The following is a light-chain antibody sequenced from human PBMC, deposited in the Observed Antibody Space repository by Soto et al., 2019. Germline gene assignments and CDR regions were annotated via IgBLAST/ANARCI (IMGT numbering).Light chain of an antibody. J-gene: IGKJ3*01. V-gene: IGKV3-20*01. CDR2: GAS. Sequence: EIGLTQSPGTLSLSPGERATLSCRASQSVSSSYLAWYQQKPGQAPRLLIYGASSRATSIPDRFSGSGSGTDFTLTIGRLEPEDFAVYYCQQYGSSLFTFGPGTIVVIK. CDR1: QSVSSSY. CDR3: QQYGSSLFT.